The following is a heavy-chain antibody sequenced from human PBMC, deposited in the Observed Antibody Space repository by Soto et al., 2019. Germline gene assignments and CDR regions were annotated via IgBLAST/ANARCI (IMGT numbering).Heavy chain of an antibody. D-gene: IGHD3-9*01. J-gene: IGHJ3*02. CDR1: GHTFTSYW. CDR2: IDPSDSYT. CDR3: ARLGGRDYDILTGYYTPHDAFDS. V-gene: IGHV5-10-1*01. Sequence: PGESLKISCKASGHTFTSYWISWVRQMPGKGLEWMGRIDPSDSYTNYSPSFQGHVTISVDKSLSSAFLQWSSLKASDTAMYYCARLGGRDYDILTGYYTPHDAFDSWGQGTMVTVSS.